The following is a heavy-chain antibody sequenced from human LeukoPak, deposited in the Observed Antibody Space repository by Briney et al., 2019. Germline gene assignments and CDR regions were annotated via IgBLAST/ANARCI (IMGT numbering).Heavy chain of an antibody. CDR2: IYYSGST. CDR3: ARHMGGAFDI. Sequence: PSETLSLTCTVSGGSINSYYWSWIRQPPGKGLEWIGSIYYSGSTNYNPSLKSRVTISVDTSKNQFSLKLSSVTAADTAVYYCARHMGGAFDIWGQGTMVTVSS. J-gene: IGHJ3*02. CDR1: GGSINSYY. V-gene: IGHV4-59*08. D-gene: IGHD1-26*01.